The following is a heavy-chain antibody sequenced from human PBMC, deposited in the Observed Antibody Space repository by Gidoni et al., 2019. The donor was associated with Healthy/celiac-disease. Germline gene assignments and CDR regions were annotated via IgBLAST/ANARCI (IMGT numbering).Heavy chain of an antibody. Sequence: EVQLVASGGGLVKPGGSMRLSCAASGFTFSRYSMTWVRQAPGKGLEGVSSISSSSSYINYADSVKGRFTISRDNAKNSLYLQMNSLRAEDTAVYYCAREGYYDSSGYYYFDYWGQGTLVTVSS. J-gene: IGHJ4*02. CDR1: GFTFSRYS. D-gene: IGHD3-22*01. CDR3: AREGYYDSSGYYYFDY. V-gene: IGHV3-21*01. CDR2: ISSSSSYI.